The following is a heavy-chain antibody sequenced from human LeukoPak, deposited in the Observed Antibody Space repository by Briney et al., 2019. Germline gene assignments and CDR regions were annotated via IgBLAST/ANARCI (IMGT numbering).Heavy chain of an antibody. CDR1: GGSISSYY. D-gene: IGHD3-22*01. CDR3: ARAPYDSSGSLDY. J-gene: IGHJ4*02. V-gene: IGHV4-59*01. Sequence: PSETLSFTCTVSGGSISSYYWSWIRQPPGKGLEWIGYIYYSGSTNYNPSLKSRVTISVDTSKKQFSLKLSSVTAADTAVFYCARAPYDSSGSLDYWGQGTLVTVSS. CDR2: IYYSGST.